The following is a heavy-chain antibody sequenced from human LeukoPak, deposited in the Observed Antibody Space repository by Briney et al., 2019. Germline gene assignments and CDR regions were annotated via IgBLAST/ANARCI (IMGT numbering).Heavy chain of an antibody. D-gene: IGHD6-13*01. CDR2: ISRGGDST. CDR3: AKGGPYSSHFDY. J-gene: IGHJ4*02. V-gene: IGHV3-23*01. Sequence: GGSLRLSCAASGFTFSTNAMNWVRQAPGKGLEWVSTISRGGDSTNYADSVKGRFTISRDNSKNTVYLQMNSLRAEDTAVYYCAKGGPYSSHFDYWGQGTLVTVSS. CDR1: GFTFSTNA.